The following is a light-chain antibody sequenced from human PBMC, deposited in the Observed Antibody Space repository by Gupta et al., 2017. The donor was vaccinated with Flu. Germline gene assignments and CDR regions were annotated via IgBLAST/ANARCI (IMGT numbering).Light chain of an antibody. CDR3: QSYDSSLSGSWV. V-gene: IGLV1-40*01. CDR2: GNS. Sequence: QSVLTQPPSVSGAPGQRVTISCTGSSSNIGAGYDVHWYQQLPGTAPKLLIYGNSNRPSGVPDRFSGSKSGTSASLANTGLQAEDEAGYYCQSYDSSLSGSWVFGGGTKLTVL. CDR1: SSNIGAGYD. J-gene: IGLJ3*02.